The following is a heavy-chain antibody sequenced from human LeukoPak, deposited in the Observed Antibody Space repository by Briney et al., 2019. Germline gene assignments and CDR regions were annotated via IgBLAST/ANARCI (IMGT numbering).Heavy chain of an antibody. Sequence: GGSLRLSCAASGFTFSSYSMNWVRQAPGKGLEWVSSISSSSSYIYYADSVKGRFTISRDNAKNSLYLQMNSLRAEDTAVYYCARACITGRWDYFDYWGQGTLVTVSS. CDR2: ISSSSSYI. V-gene: IGHV3-21*01. CDR3: ARACITGRWDYFDY. CDR1: GFTFSSYS. D-gene: IGHD1-20*01. J-gene: IGHJ4*02.